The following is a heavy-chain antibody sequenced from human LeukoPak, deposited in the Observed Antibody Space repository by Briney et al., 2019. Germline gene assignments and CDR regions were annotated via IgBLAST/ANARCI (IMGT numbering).Heavy chain of an antibody. CDR3: ARSSGTTYFYYYYMDV. CDR1: AYTFTSYG. V-gene: IGHV1-18*01. J-gene: IGHJ6*03. Sequence: GTPSHIYFNAPAYTFTSYGISWVRQDPGQGLEGMGWFSAYNGNTNYAQKRQGRVTMTTDTSTSTAYMELRSLRSDDTAVYYCARSSGTTYFYYYYMDVWGKGTTVTVSS. CDR2: FSAYNGNT. D-gene: IGHD1/OR15-1a*01.